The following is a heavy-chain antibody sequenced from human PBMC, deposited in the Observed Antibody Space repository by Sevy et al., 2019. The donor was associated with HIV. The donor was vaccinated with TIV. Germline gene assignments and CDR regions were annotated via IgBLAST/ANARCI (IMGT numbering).Heavy chain of an antibody. J-gene: IGHJ6*02. CDR3: ARDGECSSTSCYLFSAGMDV. CDR1: GFTFSSYS. D-gene: IGHD2-2*01. Sequence: GESLKISCAASGFTFSSYSMNWVRQAPGKGLEWVSSINSSSSYIYYADSVKGRFTISRDNAKNSLYLQMNSLIAEDTTVCYCARDGECSSTSCYLFSAGMDVWGQGTTVTVSS. V-gene: IGHV3-21*01. CDR2: INSSSSYI.